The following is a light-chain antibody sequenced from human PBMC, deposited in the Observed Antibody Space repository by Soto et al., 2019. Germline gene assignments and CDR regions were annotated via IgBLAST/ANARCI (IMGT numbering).Light chain of an antibody. CDR3: SSFTTSSHVV. CDR1: SSDIGADNS. CDR2: AVS. J-gene: IGLJ2*01. V-gene: IGLV2-14*03. Sequence: QSSLTQPASVSGSPGQSVTISCTGTSSDIGADNSVSWYQQHPGKAPQLMIYAVSHRPSRVSSRFSGSKSGNTISLTISGIQAEDEADYYCSSFTTSSHVVFGGGTKVTGL.